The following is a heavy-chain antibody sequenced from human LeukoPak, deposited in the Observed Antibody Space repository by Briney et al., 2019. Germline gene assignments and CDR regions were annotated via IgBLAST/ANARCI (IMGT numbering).Heavy chain of an antibody. CDR2: IDPSDSYT. V-gene: IGHV5-10-1*01. J-gene: IGHJ3*01. CDR1: GYTFIHYW. Sequence: GESLKIACQTSGYTFIHYWSSWVRQVPGKGLEWMGRIDPSDSYTNYGPPFQGHITISADRSLNTSYLQWSGLKASDTAMYVCARHGPTYFYGSSGVDVSGRGTMVIVSS. CDR3: ARHGPTYFYGSSGVDV. D-gene: IGHD3-22*01.